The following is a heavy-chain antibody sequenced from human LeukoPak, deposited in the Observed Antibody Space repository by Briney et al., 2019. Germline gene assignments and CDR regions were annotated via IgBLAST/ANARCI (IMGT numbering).Heavy chain of an antibody. D-gene: IGHD5-12*01. J-gene: IGHJ6*03. CDR1: GGSISSYY. CDR2: IYCSGST. V-gene: IGHV4-59*01. Sequence: PSETLSLTCTVSGGSISSYYWSWIRQPPGKGLEWIGYIYCSGSTNYNPSLKSRVTISVDTSKNQFSLKLSSVTAADTAVYYCARGYLTEGGATARRVHYMDVWGKGTTVTVSS. CDR3: ARGYLTEGGATARRVHYMDV.